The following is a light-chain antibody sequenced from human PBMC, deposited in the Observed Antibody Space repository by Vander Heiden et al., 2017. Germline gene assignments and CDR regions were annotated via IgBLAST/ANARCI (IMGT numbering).Light chain of an antibody. J-gene: IGKJ5*01. CDR1: QSLLHSNGYNY. CDR3: MQDLQAIS. CDR2: LGS. Sequence: DIVMTQSPLSLPVTPGEPASISCRSSQSLLHSNGYNYLDWYLQKPGQSPQLLIYLGSNRASGVPDRFSGSGSGTDFTLKSSRVEAEDVGVYYCMQDLQAISFGQGTRLKIK. V-gene: IGKV2-28*01.